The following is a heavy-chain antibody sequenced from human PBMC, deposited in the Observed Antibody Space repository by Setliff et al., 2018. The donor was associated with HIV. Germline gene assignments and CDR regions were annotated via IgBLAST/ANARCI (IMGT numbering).Heavy chain of an antibody. Sequence: SETLSLTCTVSGVSITTYYWSWIRQTPGKGLEWIGYIYYIGSVIYNYSFESRVTMTLDMSKSQFSLSLRSLTAADTALYYCARVTAAPGYYLEDWGQGTLVTVSS. J-gene: IGHJ4*02. CDR2: IYYIGSV. V-gene: IGHV4-59*01. CDR1: GVSITTYY. CDR3: ARVTAAPGYYLED. D-gene: IGHD6-13*01.